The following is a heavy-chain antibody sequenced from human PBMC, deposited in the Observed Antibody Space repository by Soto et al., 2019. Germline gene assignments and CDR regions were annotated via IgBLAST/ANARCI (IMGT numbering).Heavy chain of an antibody. CDR2: IYSGGST. V-gene: IGHV3-66*01. D-gene: IGHD3-10*01. J-gene: IGHJ4*02. CDR1: GLTVSSNY. Sequence: EVQLVESGGGLVQPGGSLRLSCAASGLTVSSNYMSWVRQAPGKGLERVSVIYSGGSTYYADSVKGRFTISRDNSKNTLYLQMNSLRAEDTAVYYCASDFYYYGSGTMGGYFDYWGQGTLVTVSS. CDR3: ASDFYYYGSGTMGGYFDY.